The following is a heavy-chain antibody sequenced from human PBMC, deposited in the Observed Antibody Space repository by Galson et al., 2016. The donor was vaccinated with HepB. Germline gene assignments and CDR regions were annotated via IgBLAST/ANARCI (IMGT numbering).Heavy chain of an antibody. Sequence: SVKVSCKASGYVFTGYYIHWVRQAPGQGLEWMGWINPYSGDTNSAQNFQGRVTMTRDTSKNTAYMEVTRLTSDDTAVYYCARDVRDGDCVFSVRYSYYYMDVWGEGTTVTVSS. CDR1: GYVFTGYY. CDR3: ARDVRDGDCVFSVRYSYYYMDV. CDR2: INPYSGDT. D-gene: IGHD2-21*02. J-gene: IGHJ6*03. V-gene: IGHV1-2*02.